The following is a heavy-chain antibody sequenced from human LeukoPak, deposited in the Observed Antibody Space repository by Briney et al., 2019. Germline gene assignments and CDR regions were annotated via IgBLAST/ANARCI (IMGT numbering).Heavy chain of an antibody. Sequence: GGSLRLSCAASGFTFSNYDMHWVRQAPGKGLEWVAVTSYDGNNKYYADSVKGRFTISRDNSKNTLSLQMNSLRGEDTALYYCAKFSAPSGGSSGWPWVIDNWGQGTLVTVSS. D-gene: IGHD3-16*01. CDR2: TSYDGNNK. CDR1: GFTFSNYD. CDR3: AKFSAPSGGSSGWPWVIDN. V-gene: IGHV3-30-3*02. J-gene: IGHJ4*02.